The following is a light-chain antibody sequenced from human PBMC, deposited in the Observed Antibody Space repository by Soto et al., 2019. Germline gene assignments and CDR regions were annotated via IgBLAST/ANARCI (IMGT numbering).Light chain of an antibody. V-gene: IGKV1-33*01. CDR1: QVISNY. J-gene: IGKJ5*01. CDR3: QQYDNLPT. CDR2: AAS. Sequence: IQMTQSPSSLSASVGDRVTITCRASQVISNYLAWYQQKSGKGPKLLIYAASTLQSGVPSRFSGSGSGTDFTFTISSLQPEDIATYYCQQYDNLPTFGQGTRLEIK.